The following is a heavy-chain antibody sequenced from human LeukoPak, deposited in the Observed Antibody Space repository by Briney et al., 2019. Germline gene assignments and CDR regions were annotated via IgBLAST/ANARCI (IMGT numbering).Heavy chain of an antibody. D-gene: IGHD7-27*01. Sequence: GGSLRLSCAASGFTFSGYAMHWVRQAPGKGLEWVSYISSSSSTIYYADSVKGRFIISRDSAKNSLYLQMNSLRAEDTAVYYCGRVGLTGDYIAFDIWGQGTMVTVSS. CDR2: ISSSSSTI. J-gene: IGHJ3*02. V-gene: IGHV3-48*01. CDR3: GRVGLTGDYIAFDI. CDR1: GFTFSGYA.